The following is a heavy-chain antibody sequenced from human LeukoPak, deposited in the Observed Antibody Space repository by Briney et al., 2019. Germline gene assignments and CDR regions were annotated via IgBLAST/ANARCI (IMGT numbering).Heavy chain of an antibody. J-gene: IGHJ4*02. CDR3: ASLYSNYVY. D-gene: IGHD4-11*01. CDR1: GYSISSGYY. CDR2: IYHSGST. Sequence: PSETLSLTCTVSGYSISSGYYWGWIRQPPGKGLEWIGSIYHSGSTYYNPSLKSRVTISVDTSKNQFSLKLSSVTAADTAVYYCASLYSNYVYWGQGTLVTVSS. V-gene: IGHV4-38-2*02.